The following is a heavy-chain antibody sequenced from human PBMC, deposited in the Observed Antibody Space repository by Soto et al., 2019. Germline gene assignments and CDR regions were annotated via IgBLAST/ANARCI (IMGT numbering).Heavy chain of an antibody. J-gene: IGHJ6*02. CDR3: ERDGPYYYASRMDV. CDR1: GIPVSSNY. Sequence: EVQLVESGGGLVQPGESLRLSCAASGIPVSSNYMTWVRQAPGKGLEWVSVLHSGGDTYYANSVKGRFTISRHDSTNTMFLQMHSVTAEDTAVYYCERDGPYYYASRMDVWGQGTTVTVSS. V-gene: IGHV3-53*04. D-gene: IGHD3-10*01. CDR2: LHSGGDT.